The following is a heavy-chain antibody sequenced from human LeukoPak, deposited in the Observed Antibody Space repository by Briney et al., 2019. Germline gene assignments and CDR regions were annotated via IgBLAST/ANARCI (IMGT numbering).Heavy chain of an antibody. Sequence: PSQTLSLTCTVSGGSISSGDYYWSWIRQPPGEGLEWIGYIYYSGSTYYNPSLKSRVTISVDTSKNQFSLKLSSVTAADTAVCYCARGGSYLGYWFDPWGQGTLVTVSS. V-gene: IGHV4-30-4*08. CDR3: ARGGSYLGYWFDP. J-gene: IGHJ5*02. CDR2: IYYSGST. D-gene: IGHD1-26*01. CDR1: GGSISSGDYY.